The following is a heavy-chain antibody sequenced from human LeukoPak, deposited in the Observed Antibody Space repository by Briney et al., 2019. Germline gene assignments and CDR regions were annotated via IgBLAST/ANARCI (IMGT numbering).Heavy chain of an antibody. Sequence: SETLSLTCTVSGGSISNNNYYWGWIRQPPGKGLEWIGSISSSGSTYYNPSLKSRVTISVDTSKNHFSLILRSVTAADTAVYYCARHFDQILTGQNDWGQGTLVTVSS. J-gene: IGHJ4*02. CDR3: ARHFDQILTGQND. D-gene: IGHD3-9*01. V-gene: IGHV4-39*01. CDR2: ISSSGST. CDR1: GGSISNNNYY.